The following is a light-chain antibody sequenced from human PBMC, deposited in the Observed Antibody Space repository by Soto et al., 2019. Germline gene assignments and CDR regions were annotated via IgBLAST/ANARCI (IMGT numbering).Light chain of an antibody. CDR3: QQYNNWPPIT. Sequence: DIVMTRSPATLSVSPGERATLSCTASQSVSSNLAWYQQKPGQAPRLLIYGASTRATGIPARFSGSGSGTEFTLTISSLQSEDFAVYYCQQYNNWPPITFGQGTRLEIK. V-gene: IGKV3-15*01. CDR2: GAS. CDR1: QSVSSN. J-gene: IGKJ5*01.